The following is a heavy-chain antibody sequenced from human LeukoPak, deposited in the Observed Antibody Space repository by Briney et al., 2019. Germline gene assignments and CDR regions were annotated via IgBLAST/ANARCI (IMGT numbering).Heavy chain of an antibody. CDR3: ARMSSGSYLFHY. V-gene: IGHV3-48*01. J-gene: IGHJ4*02. CDR2: SSSGSSTI. Sequence: GGSLRLSCAASGFAFSSYSMNWVRQAPGKGLEWLSYSSSGSSTIYYADSVKGRFTISKDNAKNSLYLQMNSLRAEDTAVYYCARMSSGSYLFHYWGQGTLVTVSS. CDR1: GFAFSSYS. D-gene: IGHD3-10*01.